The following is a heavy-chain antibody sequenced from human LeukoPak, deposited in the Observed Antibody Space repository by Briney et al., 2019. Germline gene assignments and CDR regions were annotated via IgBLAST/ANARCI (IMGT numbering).Heavy chain of an antibody. Sequence: QPGGSLRLSCAASGFTFSTYWMSWVRQAPGKGLEWVAHIKPDGSEKYYVDSVKGRFTISRDNAENSLYLQMNSLRAEDTAVYYCAGDPASPVSIDYWGQGTLVTVSS. D-gene: IGHD5/OR15-5a*01. CDR2: IKPDGSEK. J-gene: IGHJ4*02. V-gene: IGHV3-7*05. CDR1: GFTFSTYW. CDR3: AGDPASPVSIDY.